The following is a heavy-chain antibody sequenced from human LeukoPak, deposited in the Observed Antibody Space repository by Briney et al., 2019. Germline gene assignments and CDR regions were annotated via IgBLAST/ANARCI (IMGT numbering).Heavy chain of an antibody. CDR3: AKRRGLELTYYYHMDV. CDR1: GFTFSSDA. V-gene: IGHV3-23*01. Sequence: GGSLRLSCAASGFTFSSDAMSWVRQAPGKGLEWVSAISGSGGSTYYADSVKGRFTISRDNSKNTLYLQMNSLRADDTAVYYCAKRRGLELTYYYHMDVWGKGTTVTVSS. D-gene: IGHD1-7*01. J-gene: IGHJ6*03. CDR2: ISGSGGST.